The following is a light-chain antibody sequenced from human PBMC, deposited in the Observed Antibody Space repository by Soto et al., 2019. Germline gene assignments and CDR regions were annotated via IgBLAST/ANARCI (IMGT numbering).Light chain of an antibody. CDR3: XQXNNWPPWT. CDR1: QSVSSN. CDR2: GAS. V-gene: IGKV3-15*01. Sequence: EIVMTQSPATLSVSPGXRXTLSXXASQSVSSNLAWYQQKPGQAPRLLIYGASTRATGIPARFSGSGSGTEFTLTISSLQSEDXXVYYCXQXNNWPPWTFGQGTKVEIK. J-gene: IGKJ1*01.